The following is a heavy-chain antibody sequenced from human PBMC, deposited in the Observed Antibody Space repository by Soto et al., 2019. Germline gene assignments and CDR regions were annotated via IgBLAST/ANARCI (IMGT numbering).Heavy chain of an antibody. Sequence: GASVKVSCKGSGYTFTSYAMHLVRPAPGQRLEWMGWINAGNGNTKYSQKFQGRVTITRDTSASTAYMELSSLRSEDTAVYYCARADCSGGSCHLDYWGQGTLVTVSS. CDR1: GYTFTSYA. D-gene: IGHD2-15*01. CDR3: ARADCSGGSCHLDY. CDR2: INAGNGNT. V-gene: IGHV1-3*01. J-gene: IGHJ4*02.